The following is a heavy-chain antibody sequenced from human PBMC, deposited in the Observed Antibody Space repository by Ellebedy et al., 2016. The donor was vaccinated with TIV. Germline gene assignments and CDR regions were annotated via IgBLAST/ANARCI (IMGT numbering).Heavy chain of an antibody. CDR2: IYPGDSDT. D-gene: IGHD2-21*02. V-gene: IGHV5-51*01. J-gene: IGHJ4*02. CDR1: GYSFTSYW. CDR3: ARRAYCGGDCYSFDY. Sequence: KVSXKGSGYSFTSYWIGWVRQMPGKGLEWMGIIYPGDSDTRYSPSFQGQVTISADKSISTAYLQWSSLKASDTAMYYCARRAYCGGDCYSFDYWGQGTLVTVSS.